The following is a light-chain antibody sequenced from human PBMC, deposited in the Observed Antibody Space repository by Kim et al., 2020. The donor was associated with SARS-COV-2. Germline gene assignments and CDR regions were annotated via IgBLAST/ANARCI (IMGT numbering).Light chain of an antibody. CDR3: QVWESSSDHWV. CDR1: NSGSKG. J-gene: IGLJ3*02. CDR2: YDS. V-gene: IGLV3-21*01. Sequence: APVKAATITRGGNNSGSKGVHLDQQKPGQAPELVIYYDSDRTSGIPELFSGSNSGNTATLTISRVEAGDEADYYCQVWESSSDHWVFGGGTKLTVL.